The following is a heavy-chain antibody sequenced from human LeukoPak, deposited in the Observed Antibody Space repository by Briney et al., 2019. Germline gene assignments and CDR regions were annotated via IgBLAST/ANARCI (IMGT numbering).Heavy chain of an antibody. J-gene: IGHJ4*02. D-gene: IGHD1-26*01. Sequence: GGSLRLSCAASGFTFGAYGMTWVRQVPGKGLEWVSGINWNGGTTAYADSVKGRFAISRDNAKNLLYLQMNSLRAEDTAFYLCARTRYSGSYGGADYWGQGTLVTVSS. CDR2: INWNGGTT. CDR3: ARTRYSGSYGGADY. CDR1: GFTFGAYG. V-gene: IGHV3-20*01.